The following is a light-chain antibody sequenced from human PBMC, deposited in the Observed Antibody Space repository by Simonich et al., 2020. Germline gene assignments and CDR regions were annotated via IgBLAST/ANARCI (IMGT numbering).Light chain of an antibody. V-gene: IGLV1-51*01. CDR2: DNN. Sequence: GQRVTISCTGSSSNIGAGYDVHWYQQLPGTAPKLLIYDNNKRPSGIPDRFSGSKSGTSATLGITGLQTGDEADYYCGTWDSSLSAVVFGGGTKLTVL. CDR1: SSNIGAGYD. J-gene: IGLJ2*01. CDR3: GTWDSSLSAVV.